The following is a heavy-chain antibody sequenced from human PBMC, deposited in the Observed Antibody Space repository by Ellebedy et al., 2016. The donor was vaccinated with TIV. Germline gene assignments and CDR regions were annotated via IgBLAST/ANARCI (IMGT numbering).Heavy chain of an antibody. Sequence: ASVKVSCKASGYTFTSYFMCWVRQAPGHGLEWMGIINHSGGSTRYAQKFQGRVTMTRDTSTSTVYMELSSLRSEDTAVYYCARLSDRGEHWGQGTLVTVSS. J-gene: IGHJ1*01. D-gene: IGHD1-14*01. CDR2: INHSGGST. V-gene: IGHV1-46*01. CDR1: GYTFTSYF. CDR3: ARLSDRGEH.